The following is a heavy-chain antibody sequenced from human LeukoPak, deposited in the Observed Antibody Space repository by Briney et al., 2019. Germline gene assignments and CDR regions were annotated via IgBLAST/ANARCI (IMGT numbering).Heavy chain of an antibody. Sequence: ASVKVSCKASGGTFSSYAISWVRQAPGQGLEWMGWIKSNSGGTNYAQKFQGRVTMTRDTSISTAYMELSRLISDDTAVYYCARGGVIGGWFDPWGQGTLVIVSS. CDR1: GGTFSSYA. CDR3: ARGGVIGGWFDP. V-gene: IGHV1-2*02. D-gene: IGHD3-10*01. J-gene: IGHJ5*02. CDR2: IKSNSGGT.